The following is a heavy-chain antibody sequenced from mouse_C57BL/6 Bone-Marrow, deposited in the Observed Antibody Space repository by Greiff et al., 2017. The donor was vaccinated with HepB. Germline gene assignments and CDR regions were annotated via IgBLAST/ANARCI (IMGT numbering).Heavy chain of an antibody. CDR1: GYTFTDYY. D-gene: IGHD1-1*01. Sequence: EVQLQQSGPVLVKPGASVKMSCKASGYTFTDYYMNWVKQSHGKSLEWIGVINPYNGGTGSNQKFKGKATLTVDKSSSTAYMELNSLTSEDSAVYYCARSWYYGSSAWFAYWGQGTLVTVSA. J-gene: IGHJ3*01. CDR3: ARSWYYGSSAWFAY. CDR2: INPYNGGT. V-gene: IGHV1-19*01.